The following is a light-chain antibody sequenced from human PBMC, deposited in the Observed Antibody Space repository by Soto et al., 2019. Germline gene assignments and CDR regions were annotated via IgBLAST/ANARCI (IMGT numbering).Light chain of an antibody. CDR1: SSDVGSYNL. CDR3: CSYAGSSTYV. CDR2: EVS. Sequence: QSALNQPASVSGSPGQSITISCTGASSDVGSYNLVSWYQQHPGKAPKLMIYEVSKRPSGVSNRFSGSKSGNTASLTISGLQAEDEADYYCCSYAGSSTYVFGTGTKVTV. J-gene: IGLJ1*01. V-gene: IGLV2-23*02.